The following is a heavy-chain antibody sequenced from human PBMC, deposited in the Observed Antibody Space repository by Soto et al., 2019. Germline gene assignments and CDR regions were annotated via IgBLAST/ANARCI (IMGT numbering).Heavy chain of an antibody. J-gene: IGHJ4*02. CDR3: AGYCSGGSCYSEAYCGGDCYAFDY. D-gene: IGHD2-15*01. V-gene: IGHV1-69*01. Sequence: QVQLVQSGAEVKKPGSSVKVSCKASGGTFSSYAISWVRQAPGQGLEWMGGIIPIFGTANYAQKFQGRVTITADEFTSAAYMELSSLRSEDTAVYYCAGYCSGGSCYSEAYCGGDCYAFDYWGQGTLVTVSS. CDR2: IIPIFGTA. CDR1: GGTFSSYA.